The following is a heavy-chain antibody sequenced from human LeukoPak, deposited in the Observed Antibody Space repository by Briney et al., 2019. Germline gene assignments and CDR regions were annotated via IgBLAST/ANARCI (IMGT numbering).Heavy chain of an antibody. CDR1: GYTFTSYS. J-gene: IGHJ4*02. Sequence: ASVKVSCKASGYTFTSYSISWVRQAPGQGLEWVGWISAYNGNTNYAQKLQGRVTMTTDTSTSTAYMDLRSLRSDDTAVYYCARVRNSGFRYADSWGQGTLVTVSS. D-gene: IGHD5-12*01. CDR3: ARVRNSGFRYADS. V-gene: IGHV1-18*01. CDR2: ISAYNGNT.